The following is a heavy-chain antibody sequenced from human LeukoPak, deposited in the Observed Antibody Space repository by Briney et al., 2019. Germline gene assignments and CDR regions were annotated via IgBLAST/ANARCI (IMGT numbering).Heavy chain of an antibody. D-gene: IGHD3-3*01. CDR3: ARLYDFSHFDY. V-gene: IGHV4-59*01. CDR2: IYYSGST. Sequence: SETLSLTCTVSGGSISSYYWSWIRQPPGKGLEWLGYIYYSGSTNYNPSLKSRVPISVDTSKNQFSLKLSSVTAADTAVYYCARLYDFSHFDYWGQGTLVTVSS. CDR1: GGSISSYY. J-gene: IGHJ4*02.